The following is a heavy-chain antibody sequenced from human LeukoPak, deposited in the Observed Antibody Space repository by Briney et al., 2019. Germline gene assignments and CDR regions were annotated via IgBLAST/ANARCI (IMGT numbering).Heavy chain of an antibody. CDR1: GFTFSTFA. V-gene: IGHV3-23*01. Sequence: GGSLRLSCAPSGFTFSTFAMSWVRQAPGKGLEWVSGISGSGTYTDYADSVKGRFTISRDNSKNTLYLQMNRLRAEDTAVYYCAKYQYDSSGYYPLFDYWDQGTLVTVSS. CDR3: AKYQYDSSGYYPLFDY. D-gene: IGHD3-22*01. J-gene: IGHJ4*02. CDR2: ISGSGTYT.